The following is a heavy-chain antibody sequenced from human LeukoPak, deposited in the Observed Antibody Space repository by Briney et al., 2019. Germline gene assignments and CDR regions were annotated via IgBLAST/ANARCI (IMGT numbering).Heavy chain of an antibody. V-gene: IGHV4-4*07. D-gene: IGHD3-22*01. CDR1: GGSISSYY. J-gene: IGHJ4*02. CDR2: IYTSGST. CDR3: ARDTYYYDSSGYYPFDY. Sequence: SETLSLTCTVSGGSISSYYWSWIRQPAGKGLEWIGRIYTSGSTNYNPSLKSRVTMSVDTSKNQFSLKLSSVTAADTAVYYCARDTYYYDSSGYYPFDYWGQGTLVTVSS.